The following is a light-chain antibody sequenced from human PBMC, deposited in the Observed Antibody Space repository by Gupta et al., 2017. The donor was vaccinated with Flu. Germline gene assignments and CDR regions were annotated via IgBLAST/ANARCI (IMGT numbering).Light chain of an antibody. V-gene: IGKV3-15*01. CDR3: QQYKNWPPRVT. CDR1: QSTSNN. CDR2: GAS. Sequence: EIVMTQSPATLSVSPGERATLSCRASQSTSNNLAWYQQKPGQAPRPLIYGASTRATGIPVRFSGSGSGTEFTLTISSLQSEDFAVYYCQQYKNWPPRVTFGGGTKVEIK. J-gene: IGKJ4*01.